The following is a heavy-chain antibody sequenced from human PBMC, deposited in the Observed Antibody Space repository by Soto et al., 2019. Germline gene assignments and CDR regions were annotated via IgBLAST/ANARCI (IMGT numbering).Heavy chain of an antibody. J-gene: IGHJ4*02. Sequence: ASVEVSRKAFGYTFTSYCMHWVRQAPGQRLEWMGWINAGNGNTKYSQKFQGRVTITRDTSASTAYMELSSLRSEDTAVYYCARDLGRTPWPPEYWGQGTLVTVSS. CDR1: GYTFTSYC. V-gene: IGHV1-3*01. CDR3: ARDLGRTPWPPEY. CDR2: INAGNGNT.